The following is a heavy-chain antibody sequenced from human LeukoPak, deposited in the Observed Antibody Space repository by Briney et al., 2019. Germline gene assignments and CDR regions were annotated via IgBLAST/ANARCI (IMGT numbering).Heavy chain of an antibody. CDR3: ARGDYDILTGYYWPFDY. D-gene: IGHD3-9*01. J-gene: IGHJ4*02. V-gene: IGHV3-11*06. CDR1: GFSFSDYY. CDR2: ISSSATYT. Sequence: GGSLRLSCAASGFSFSDYYMNWIRQAPGKGLEWVSYISSSATYTDYAESVKGRFTVSRDNAKNSLYLQMNSLRAEDTAVYYCARGDYDILTGYYWPFDYWGQGTLVTVSS.